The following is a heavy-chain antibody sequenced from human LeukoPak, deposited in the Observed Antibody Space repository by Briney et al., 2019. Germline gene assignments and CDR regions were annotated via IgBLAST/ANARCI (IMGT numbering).Heavy chain of an antibody. CDR1: GYTFTSYA. CDR2: INTNTGNP. Sequence: ASVKVSCKASGYTFTSYAMNWVRQAPGQGLEWMGWINTNTGNPTYDQGFTGRFVFSLDISVSTAYPQISSLKAEDTAVYYCARDNFDWLLYDVWAFDMWGQRTMVTVSS. D-gene: IGHD3-9*01. V-gene: IGHV7-4-1*02. J-gene: IGHJ3*02. CDR3: ARDNFDWLLYDVWAFDM.